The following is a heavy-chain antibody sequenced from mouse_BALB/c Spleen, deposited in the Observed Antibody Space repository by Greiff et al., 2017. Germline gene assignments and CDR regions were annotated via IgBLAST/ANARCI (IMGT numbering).Heavy chain of an antibody. D-gene: IGHD2-2*01. J-gene: IGHJ3*01. CDR2: IDPANGNT. CDR1: GFNIKDTY. Sequence: VQLQQSGAELVKPGASVKLSCTASGFNIKDTYMHWVKQRPEQGLEWIGRIDPANGNTKYDPKFQGKATITADTSSNTAYLQLSSLTSEDIAVYYCASLYGYDGGAWFAYWGQGTLVTVSA. CDR3: ASLYGYDGGAWFAY. V-gene: IGHV14-3*02.